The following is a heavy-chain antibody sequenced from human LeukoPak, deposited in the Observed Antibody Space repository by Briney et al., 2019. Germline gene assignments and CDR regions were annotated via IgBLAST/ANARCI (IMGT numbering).Heavy chain of an antibody. J-gene: IGHJ4*02. CDR1: VFNFINTW. V-gene: IGHV3-74*01. CDR2: IRNDGSGI. D-gene: IGHD2-21*01. Sequence: SGGSLRLSCAASVFNFINTWMHSVPPAPRKRLVWVARIRNDGSGIIYADSVKGRFTISRDNARNTLYLQMNSLRAEDTAVYYCARERGVSHPFDYWGQGTLVTVSS. CDR3: ARERGVSHPFDY.